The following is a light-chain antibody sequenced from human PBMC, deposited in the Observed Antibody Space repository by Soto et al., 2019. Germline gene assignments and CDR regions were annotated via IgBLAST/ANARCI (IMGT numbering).Light chain of an antibody. J-gene: IGLJ3*02. Sequence: QSALTQPASVSGSPGQSITISCTGTSSDVGGYNYVSWYQQHPGKAPKLMIYEVSNRPSGVSNRFSGSKSGNTASLTTSGLQAEDEADYYCSSYTTSITHWVFGGLTKLTVL. CDR2: EVS. CDR1: SSDVGGYNY. V-gene: IGLV2-14*01. CDR3: SSYTTSITHWV.